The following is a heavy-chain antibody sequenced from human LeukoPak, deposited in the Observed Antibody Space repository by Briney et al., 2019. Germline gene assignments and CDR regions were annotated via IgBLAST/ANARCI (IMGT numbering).Heavy chain of an antibody. CDR2: IKQDGSEK. CDR1: GFTLSNYW. D-gene: IGHD6-13*01. V-gene: IGHV3-7*01. CDR3: ARGRSSSWFEVNWFDP. Sequence: PGGSLRLSCAASGFTLSNYWMTWVRQAPGKGLEWVANIKQDGSEKYYVDSVKGRFTISRDNAKNSLFLQMNSLRAEDTAVYYCARGRSSSWFEVNWFDPWGQGTLVTVSS. J-gene: IGHJ5*02.